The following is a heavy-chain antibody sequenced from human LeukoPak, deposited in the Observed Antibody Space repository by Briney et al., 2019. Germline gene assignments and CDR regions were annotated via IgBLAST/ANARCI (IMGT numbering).Heavy chain of an antibody. D-gene: IGHD3-10*01. V-gene: IGHV3-74*01. CDR3: ARDLPRTSGP. J-gene: IGHJ5*02. CDR2: INSDGGGT. CDR1: GFTFSSEW. Sequence: PTGGSLRLSCAASGFTFSSEWMHWVRQAPGRGLVWISHINSDGGGTHYGGSVKGRFTVSRDNAKNTLYLQMNSLRAEDTAVYYCARDLPRTSGPWGQGTLVTVSS.